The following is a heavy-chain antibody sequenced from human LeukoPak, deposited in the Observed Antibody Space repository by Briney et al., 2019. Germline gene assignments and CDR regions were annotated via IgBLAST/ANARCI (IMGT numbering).Heavy chain of an antibody. D-gene: IGHD6-19*01. Sequence: ASVKVSCKASGYTFTSYGITWVRQAPGQGLEWMGWISANSGNTNYAQKLQGRVTMTTDTSTSTAYMELRSLRSDDTAAYYCARAVAGTEIDYWGQGSLVTVSS. V-gene: IGHV1-18*01. CDR2: ISANSGNT. CDR3: ARAVAGTEIDY. CDR1: GYTFTSYG. J-gene: IGHJ4*02.